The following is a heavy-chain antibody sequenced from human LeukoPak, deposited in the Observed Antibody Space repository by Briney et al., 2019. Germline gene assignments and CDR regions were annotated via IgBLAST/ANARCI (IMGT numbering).Heavy chain of an antibody. CDR2: ISGSGGTT. CDR1: GFTFSSHA. V-gene: IGHV3-23*01. J-gene: IGHJ4*02. CDR3: AKELVAVAGDRGVDY. D-gene: IGHD6-19*01. Sequence: TGGSLRLSCAASGFTFSSHAMSWVRQAPGKGLEWVSVISGSGGTTYYADSVKGRFTISRDNSKNTLWLQMNSLRVEDTAVYHCAKELVAVAGDRGVDYWGQGTLVTVSS.